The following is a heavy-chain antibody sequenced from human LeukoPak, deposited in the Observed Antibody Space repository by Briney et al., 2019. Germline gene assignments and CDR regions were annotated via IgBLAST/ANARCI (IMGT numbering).Heavy chain of an antibody. CDR3: ARVCFRFGVSWFDP. J-gene: IGHJ5*02. CDR1: GGSISSGPYY. D-gene: IGHD3-10*01. V-gene: IGHV4-61*02. Sequence: SETLSLTFTVSGGSISSGPYYWSWIRQPAGKGLEWIGRIYTSGSTNYNPSLKSRVTISVDTSKNQFSLKLSSVTAADTAVYYCARVCFRFGVSWFDPWGQGTLVTVSS. CDR2: IYTSGST.